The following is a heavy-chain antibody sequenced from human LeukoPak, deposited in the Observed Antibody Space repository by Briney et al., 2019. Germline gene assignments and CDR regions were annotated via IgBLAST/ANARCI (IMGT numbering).Heavy chain of an antibody. Sequence: GGSLRLSCAASGFSFSSYGIHWVRQAPGKGLEWVTFIQYDGINKYYADSVKGRFTISRDNAKNSVHLQMNSLRADDTAVYYCARETYYSDSSGYYLYWGQGTLVTVSS. CDR2: IQYDGINK. V-gene: IGHV3-30*02. CDR1: GFSFSSYG. CDR3: ARETYYSDSSGYYLY. D-gene: IGHD3-22*01. J-gene: IGHJ4*02.